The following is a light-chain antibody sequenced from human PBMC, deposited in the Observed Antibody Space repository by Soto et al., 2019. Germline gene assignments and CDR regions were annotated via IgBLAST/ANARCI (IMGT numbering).Light chain of an antibody. V-gene: IGKV3-11*01. CDR2: DST. CDR1: QSIHTS. CDR3: QQRNVWPPIT. J-gene: IGKJ5*01. Sequence: KSPATLALSPGGRATLSCRASQSIHTSLAWYQQKSGKPPRLVIYDSTLRANGVPDRFGGSRSGTEFTLTINSLEPEDFAVYYCQQRNVWPPITFGQGTRLEIK.